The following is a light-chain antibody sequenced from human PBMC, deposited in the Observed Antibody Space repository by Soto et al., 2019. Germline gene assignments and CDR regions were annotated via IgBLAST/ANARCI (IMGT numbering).Light chain of an antibody. V-gene: IGLV2-14*01. CDR2: DVT. Sequence: QSALTQPASVSGSPGQSITISCTGTSSDVGYYNYVSWYQQYPGKAPKLMIYDVTNRPSGVSNRFSGSKSGNTASLTISGLQAEDEADYYCSSYTSSSSPVVFGGGTKLTVL. CDR1: SSDVGYYNY. CDR3: SSYTSSSSPVV. J-gene: IGLJ2*01.